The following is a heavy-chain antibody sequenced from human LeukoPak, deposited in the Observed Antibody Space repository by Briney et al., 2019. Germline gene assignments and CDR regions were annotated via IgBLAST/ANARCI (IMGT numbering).Heavy chain of an antibody. CDR1: GYTFTAYF. D-gene: IGHD2-8*01. J-gene: IGHJ6*03. V-gene: IGHV1-2*06. Sequence: ASVKVSCKASGYTFTAYFMHWVRQAPGQGLEWMGRINPNSGGTNYAQKFRGRVTMTRDTSINTAYMELSRLRSDDTAVYYCARVMDYYYMDVWGKGATVTVSS. CDR2: INPNSGGT. CDR3: ARVMDYYYMDV.